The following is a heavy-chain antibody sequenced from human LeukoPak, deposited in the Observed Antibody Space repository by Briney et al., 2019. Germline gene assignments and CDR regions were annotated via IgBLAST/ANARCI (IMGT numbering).Heavy chain of an antibody. V-gene: IGHV3-11*04. CDR3: ARLELRYFDWLPTQIDY. CDR1: GFTFSDYY. J-gene: IGHJ4*02. D-gene: IGHD3-9*01. Sequence: PGGSLRLSCAASGFTFSDYYMSWIRQAPGKGLEWVSYISSSGSTIYYADSVKGRFTISRDNAKNSLCLQMNSLRAEDTAVYYCARLELRYFDWLPTQIDYWGQGTLVTVSS. CDR2: ISSSGSTI.